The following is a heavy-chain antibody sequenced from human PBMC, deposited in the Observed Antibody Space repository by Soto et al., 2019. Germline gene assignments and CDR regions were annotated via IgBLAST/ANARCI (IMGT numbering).Heavy chain of an antibody. Sequence: SETLSLTCTVSGDSIRSYYWSWIRQPPGKGLEWIGYIYYSGSTNYNPSLKSRVTMSIDTTKNQFSLKLSSVTAADTAIYYCARGVASSSRTSLIYWGQGALVTVSS. CDR3: ARGVASSSRTSLIY. V-gene: IGHV4-59*01. J-gene: IGHJ4*02. CDR1: GDSIRSYY. D-gene: IGHD6-13*01. CDR2: IYYSGST.